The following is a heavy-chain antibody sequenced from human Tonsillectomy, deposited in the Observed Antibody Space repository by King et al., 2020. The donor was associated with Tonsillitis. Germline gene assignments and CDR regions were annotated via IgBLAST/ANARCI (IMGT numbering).Heavy chain of an antibody. CDR3: TTARYYDSSGLDY. V-gene: IGHV3-15*01. CDR2: IKSKIDGGTT. D-gene: IGHD3-22*01. J-gene: IGHJ4*02. Sequence: VQLVESGGGLVKPGGSLRLSCAASGFTFSNAWMSWVRQALGKGLEWVGRIKSKIDGGTTDYAAPVKGRFTISRDDSKNTLYLQMNSLKTEDTAVYYCTTARYYDSSGLDYWGQGTLVTVSS. CDR1: GFTFSNAW.